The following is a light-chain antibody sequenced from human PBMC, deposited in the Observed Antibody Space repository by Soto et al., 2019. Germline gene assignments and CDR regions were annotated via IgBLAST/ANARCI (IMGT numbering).Light chain of an antibody. Sequence: EIVMTQSPATLSVSPGERATLSCRASQSISSNLAWYQQKPGQAPRLLMFRTSSRATGFPARFSGSGSGTEFKLTIRSLQSEDFGVYYCQQYNNWPRATFGGGTKVEIK. J-gene: IGKJ4*01. V-gene: IGKV3-15*01. CDR2: RTS. CDR1: QSISSN. CDR3: QQYNNWPRAT.